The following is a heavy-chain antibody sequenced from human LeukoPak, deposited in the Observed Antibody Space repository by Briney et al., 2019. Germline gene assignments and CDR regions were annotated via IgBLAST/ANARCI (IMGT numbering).Heavy chain of an antibody. V-gene: IGHV3-33*06. CDR3: AKNRDSSDYPRDFDY. CDR2: IWYDGSNK. J-gene: IGHJ4*02. D-gene: IGHD6-19*01. Sequence: GRSLRLSCAASGFTFSSYGMHWVRQAPGKGLEWVAVIWYDGSNKYYADSVKGRFTISRDNSKNTLYLQMNSLRTEDTAVYYCAKNRDSSDYPRDFDYWGQGTLVTVSS. CDR1: GFTFSSYG.